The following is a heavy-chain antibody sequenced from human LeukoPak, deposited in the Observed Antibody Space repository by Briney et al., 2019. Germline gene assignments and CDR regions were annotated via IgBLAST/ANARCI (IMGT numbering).Heavy chain of an antibody. V-gene: IGHV4-34*01. D-gene: IGHD3-10*01. CDR3: ARGPVWFGELYPDY. CDR2: INHSGST. Sequence: SETLSLTCAVYGGSFSGYYWSWIRQPPGKGLERIGEINHSGSTNYNPSLKSRVTISVDTSKKQFSLKLSSVTAADTAVYYCARGPVWFGELYPDYWGQGTLVTVSS. CDR1: GGSFSGYY. J-gene: IGHJ4*02.